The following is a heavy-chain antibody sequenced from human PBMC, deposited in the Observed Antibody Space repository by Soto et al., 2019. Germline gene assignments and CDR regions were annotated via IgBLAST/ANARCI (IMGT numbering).Heavy chain of an antibody. CDR2: VIPIIGEG. CDR1: GGTFSSQT. D-gene: IGHD1-1*01. V-gene: IGHV1-69*02. CDR3: ARPAVNDLDADSSAFDI. J-gene: IGHJ3*02. Sequence: QVQLVQSGAEVKEPGSSVKVSCKVSGGTFSSQTINWVRQVPGQGLEWMGSVIPIIGEGKYAQSFLGRVTITADRYTSTVYMGLGSLRSEETALYYCARPAVNDLDADSSAFDIWGQGTMVTVSS.